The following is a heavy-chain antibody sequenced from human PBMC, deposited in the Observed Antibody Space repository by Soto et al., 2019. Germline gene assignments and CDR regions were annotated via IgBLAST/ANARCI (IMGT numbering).Heavy chain of an antibody. CDR3: ARSRLMVYDAFDI. Sequence: QVQLVQSGAEVKKPGASMKVSCKASGYTFTSYYMHWVRQAPGQGLEWMGVINPSGGGTSYAQKFQGRVTMTRDTSTSTVYMELSSLRSADTAVYYCARSRLMVYDAFDIWGQGTMVTVSS. V-gene: IGHV1-46*01. CDR1: GYTFTSYY. J-gene: IGHJ3*02. D-gene: IGHD2-8*01. CDR2: INPSGGGT.